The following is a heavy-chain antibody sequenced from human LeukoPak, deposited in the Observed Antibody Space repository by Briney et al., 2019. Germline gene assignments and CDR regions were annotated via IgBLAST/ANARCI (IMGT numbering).Heavy chain of an antibody. D-gene: IGHD3-22*01. CDR2: IYPSGST. Sequence: SETLSLTCTVSGGSIISYYWSWVRQSAGKGLEWIGRIYPSGSTEYNTSLKSRVTMSVDMSKKQFSLKLTSVTAADTAVYFCARLKFYDSTGYTPGYYMDVWGNGATVTVSS. CDR3: ARLKFYDSTGYTPGYYMDV. J-gene: IGHJ6*03. CDR1: GGSIISYY. V-gene: IGHV4-4*07.